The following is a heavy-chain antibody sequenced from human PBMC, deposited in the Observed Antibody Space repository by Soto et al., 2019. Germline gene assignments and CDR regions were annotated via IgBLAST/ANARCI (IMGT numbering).Heavy chain of an antibody. V-gene: IGHV4-31*11. CDR1: GDSISSGGYS. D-gene: IGHD5-12*01. CDR3: ARAGEMATSDFDY. CDR2: IYYNGTT. J-gene: IGHJ4*02. Sequence: SETLSLTCAVSGDSISSGGYSWSWIRQHPGKGPEWIGNIYYNGTTTYSPSLESRLTISLDPSKNQFSLTLKSVTAADTAVYYCARAGEMATSDFDYWGQGTLVTVSS.